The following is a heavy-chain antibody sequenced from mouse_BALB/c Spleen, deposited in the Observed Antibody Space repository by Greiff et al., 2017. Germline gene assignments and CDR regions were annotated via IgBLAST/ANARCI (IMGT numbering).Heavy chain of an antibody. CDR3: TREYGYFDY. CDR2: IYPGSGST. Sequence: LQQPGSELVRPGASVKLSCKASGYTFTSYWMHWVKQRPGQGLEWIGNIYPGSGSTNYDEKFKSKATLTVDTSSSTAYMQLSSLTSEDSAVYYCTREYGYFDYWGQGTTLTVSS. V-gene: IGHV1S22*01. D-gene: IGHD2-10*02. CDR1: GYTFTSYW. J-gene: IGHJ2*01.